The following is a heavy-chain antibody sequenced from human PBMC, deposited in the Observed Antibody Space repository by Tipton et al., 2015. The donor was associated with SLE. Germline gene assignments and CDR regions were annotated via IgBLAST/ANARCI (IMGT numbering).Heavy chain of an antibody. V-gene: IGHV4-61*09. Sequence: TLSLTCTVSGGSISSGSYYWSWIRQPAGKGLEWIGHIYTSGGTNYNPSLKSRATISVDTSKNQFSLRLSSVTAADTAVYYCAREPHDLWSGYLGFDYWGQGTRVTVSS. J-gene: IGHJ4*02. D-gene: IGHD3-3*01. CDR3: AREPHDLWSGYLGFDY. CDR2: IYTSGGT. CDR1: GGSISSGSYY.